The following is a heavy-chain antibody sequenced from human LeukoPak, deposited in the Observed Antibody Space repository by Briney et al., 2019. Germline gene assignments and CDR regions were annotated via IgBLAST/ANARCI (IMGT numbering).Heavy chain of an antibody. D-gene: IGHD3-10*01. CDR1: GGSFSGYC. CDR2: INHSGST. CDR3: ARGSGSYYVYFDY. V-gene: IGHV4-34*01. J-gene: IGHJ4*02. Sequence: PSETLSLTCAVYGGSFSGYCWSWIRQPPGKGLEWIGEINHSGSTNYNPSLKSRVTISVDTSKNQFSLKLSSVTAADTAVYYCARGSGSYYVYFDYWGQGTLVTVSS.